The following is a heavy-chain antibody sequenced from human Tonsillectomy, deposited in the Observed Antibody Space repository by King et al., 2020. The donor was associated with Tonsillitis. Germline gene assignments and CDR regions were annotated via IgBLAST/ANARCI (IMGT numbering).Heavy chain of an antibody. CDR1: GYTFTGYY. J-gene: IGHJ3*02. CDR2: INPNSGGT. CDR3: AGEPYSSSWDDAFDI. D-gene: IGHD6-13*01. Sequence: VQLVESGAEVKKPGASVKVSCKASGYTFTGYYMHWVRQAPGQGLEWMGWINPNSGGTNYAQKFQGRVTMTRDTSISTAYMELSRLRSDDTAVYYCAGEPYSSSWDDAFDIWGQGTMVTVSS. V-gene: IGHV1-2*02.